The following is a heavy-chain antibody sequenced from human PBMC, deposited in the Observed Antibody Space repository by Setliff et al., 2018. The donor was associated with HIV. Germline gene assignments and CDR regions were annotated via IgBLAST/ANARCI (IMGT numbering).Heavy chain of an antibody. CDR1: GFTFGNYW. D-gene: IGHD3-3*02. Sequence: GGSLRLSCAASGFTFGNYWMHWVRQAPGKGPVDISHINTDGSDTNYAASVKGRFTISRDNDKYTLYLQMNSLRVEDTAVYYCVRGSLVPGVDYWGQGTLVTVTS. V-gene: IGHV3-74*01. CDR2: INTDGSDT. CDR3: VRGSLVPGVDY. J-gene: IGHJ4*02.